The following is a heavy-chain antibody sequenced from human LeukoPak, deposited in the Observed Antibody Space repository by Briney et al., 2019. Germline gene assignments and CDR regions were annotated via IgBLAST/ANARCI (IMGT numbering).Heavy chain of an antibody. CDR3: ARGLRFLEWFY. CDR2: IYSGSST. Sequence: PGGPLRLSCAASGFTVSSNYMSWVRQAPGKGLEWVSVIYSGSSTYYADSVRGRFTISRDNSKNTLYLQMNSLTPEDTARYYCARGLRFLEWFYWGQGTLVTVSS. V-gene: IGHV3-66*02. D-gene: IGHD3-3*01. J-gene: IGHJ4*02. CDR1: GFTVSSNY.